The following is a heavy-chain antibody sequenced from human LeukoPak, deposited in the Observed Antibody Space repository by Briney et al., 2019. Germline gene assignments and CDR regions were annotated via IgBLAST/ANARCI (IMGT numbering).Heavy chain of an antibody. CDR3: ARVGATELLYYFDY. CDR2: LSTSSIYI. D-gene: IGHD1-26*01. CDR1: GFTFSSYK. Sequence: GGSLRLSLAASGFTFSSYKMKWVRQAPGKGPEWVSSLSTSSIYIYYADLVKGGFTISRDKAKTSLYLQMNSLRAEDTALYYCARVGATELLYYFDYWGQGTLVTVSS. J-gene: IGHJ4*02. V-gene: IGHV3-21*04.